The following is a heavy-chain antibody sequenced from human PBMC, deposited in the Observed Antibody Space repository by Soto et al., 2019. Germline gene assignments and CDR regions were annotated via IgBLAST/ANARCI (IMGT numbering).Heavy chain of an antibody. CDR2: IAYDSSSK. CDR1: GFTFSSHS. D-gene: IGHD6-13*01. J-gene: IGHJ4*02. Sequence: QVHLVESGGGVVQPGGSLGLSCVASGFTFSSHSMHWVRQTPGKGLEWVASIAYDSSSKYYADSVEGRFTISRDNSKKTLHLQMNSLGDEDTAMYYCARVGRHSWYPLDYWGQGTLVTVSS. CDR3: ARVGRHSWYPLDY. V-gene: IGHV3-30*04.